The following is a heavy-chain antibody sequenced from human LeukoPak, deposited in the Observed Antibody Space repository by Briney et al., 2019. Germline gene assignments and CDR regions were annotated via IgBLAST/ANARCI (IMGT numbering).Heavy chain of an antibody. CDR3: AKPSPYYYDSSGYSFDY. CDR1: GFTFSSYG. V-gene: IGHV3-30*18. J-gene: IGHJ4*02. D-gene: IGHD3-22*01. Sequence: GGSLRLSCAASGFTFSSYGMHWVRQAPGKGLEWVAVISYDGSNKYYADSVKGRFTISRDNSKNTLYLQMNSLGAEDTAVYYCAKPSPYYYDSSGYSFDYWGQGTLVTVSS. CDR2: ISYDGSNK.